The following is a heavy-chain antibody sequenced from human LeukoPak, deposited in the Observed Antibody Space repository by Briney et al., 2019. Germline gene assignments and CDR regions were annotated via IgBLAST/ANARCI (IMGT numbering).Heavy chain of an antibody. CDR2: ISGSGGST. V-gene: IGHV3-23*01. J-gene: IGHJ4*02. CDR3: AKGEYCSSTSCYESPYFDY. CDR1: GFYFANYA. D-gene: IGHD2-2*01. Sequence: GGSPRLSCAASGFYFANYAMSWVRQAPGKGLEWVSAISGSGGSTYYADSVKGRFTFSRDNSKNTLYLQMNSLRAEDSAVYYCAKGEYCSSTSCYESPYFDYWGQGTLVTVSS.